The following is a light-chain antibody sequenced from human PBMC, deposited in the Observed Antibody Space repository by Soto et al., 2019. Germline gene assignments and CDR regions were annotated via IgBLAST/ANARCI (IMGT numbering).Light chain of an antibody. CDR1: QSVDSRY. CDR2: GAS. V-gene: IGKV3-20*01. Sequence: DIVLTQSPGTLSLSPGERATLSCRASQSVDSRYLAWYQQKPGQAPRLLIWGASNRPGGIPDRFSGSGSGTDFTLTISRLEPEDFAVYYCQHYLSSPYTFGQGTKLEIK. CDR3: QHYLSSPYT. J-gene: IGKJ2*01.